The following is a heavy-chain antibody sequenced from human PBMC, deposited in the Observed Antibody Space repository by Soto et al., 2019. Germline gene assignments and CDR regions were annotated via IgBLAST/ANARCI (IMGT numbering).Heavy chain of an antibody. CDR2: ISGSGGST. CDR3: AKGALSGTTADGFDI. D-gene: IGHD1-7*01. CDR1: GFTFSSYA. Sequence: GGSLRLSCAASGFTFSSYAMSWVRQAPGEGLEWVSAISGSGGSTYYADSVKGRFTISRDNSKSTLYLQMNSLRAEDTAVYYCAKGALSGTTADGFDIWGQWTMVTVSS. J-gene: IGHJ3*02. V-gene: IGHV3-23*01.